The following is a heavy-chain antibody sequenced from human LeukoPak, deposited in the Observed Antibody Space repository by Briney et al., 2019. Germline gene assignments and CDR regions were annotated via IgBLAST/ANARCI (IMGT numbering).Heavy chain of an antibody. Sequence: PGGSLRLSCAASVLTFSSYWMSWVRQAPEKGLEWVANIKQDGSEKYYVDSVKGRFTISRDNAKNSLYLQMNSLRAEDTAVYYCAGYHDYGDYFDYWGQGTLVTVSS. CDR1: VLTFSSYW. CDR3: AGYHDYGDYFDY. D-gene: IGHD4-17*01. J-gene: IGHJ4*02. V-gene: IGHV3-7*01. CDR2: IKQDGSEK.